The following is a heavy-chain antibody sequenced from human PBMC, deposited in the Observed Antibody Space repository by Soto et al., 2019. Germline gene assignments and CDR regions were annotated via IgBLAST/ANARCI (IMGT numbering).Heavy chain of an antibody. Sequence: QVQLQQWGAGLLKPSETLSLTCAVYGGSFSGYYWSWIRQPPGKGLEWIGEINHSGSTNYNPSLKSRVTISVDTSKNQFSLKLSSVTAADTAVYYCARGIAAGRDFDYWGQGTLVIVSS. V-gene: IGHV4-34*01. D-gene: IGHD6-13*01. CDR3: ARGIAAGRDFDY. CDR1: GGSFSGYY. CDR2: INHSGST. J-gene: IGHJ4*02.